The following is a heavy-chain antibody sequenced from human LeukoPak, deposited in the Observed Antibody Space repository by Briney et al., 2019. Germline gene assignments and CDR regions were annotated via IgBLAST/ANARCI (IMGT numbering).Heavy chain of an antibody. V-gene: IGHV4-39*01. CDR2: IYYSGTT. J-gene: IGHJ4*02. Sequence: NSSETLSLTCTVSGGSIFNNNYHWGWIRQPPGKGLEWIGSIYYSGTTYYNPSLKSRVTISVDTSKNQFSLKLSSVTAADTAVYYCARRRGEEPFDSWGQGTLVTVSS. CDR3: ARRRGEEPFDS. CDR1: GGSIFNNNYH. D-gene: IGHD1-14*01.